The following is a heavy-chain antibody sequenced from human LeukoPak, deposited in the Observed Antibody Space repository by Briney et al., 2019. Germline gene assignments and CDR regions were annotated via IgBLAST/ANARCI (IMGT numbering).Heavy chain of an antibody. Sequence: SETLSLTCTVSGGSISSSSYYWGWIRQPPGKGLEWIGSIYYSGSTYYNPSLKSRVTISVDTSKNQFSLKLSSVTAADTAVYYCARDMGYGPNWFDPWGQGTLVTVSS. CDR2: IYYSGST. CDR3: ARDMGYGPNWFDP. D-gene: IGHD4-17*01. V-gene: IGHV4-39*07. CDR1: GGSISSSSYY. J-gene: IGHJ5*02.